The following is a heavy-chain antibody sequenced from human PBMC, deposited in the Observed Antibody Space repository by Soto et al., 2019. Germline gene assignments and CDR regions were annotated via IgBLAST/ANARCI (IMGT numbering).Heavy chain of an antibody. J-gene: IGHJ6*02. CDR3: ARHGQDPDIGPVSTAPEDYYGMDV. CDR2: INPNSGGT. CDR1: GYTFTGYY. Sequence: GASVKVSCKASGYTFTGYYMHWVRQAPGQGLEWMGWINPNSGGTNYAQKFQGRVTMTRDTSISTAYMELSRLRSDDTALYYCARHGQDPDIGPVSTAPEDYYGMDVWGQGTTVTVSS. D-gene: IGHD2-15*01. V-gene: IGHV1-2*02.